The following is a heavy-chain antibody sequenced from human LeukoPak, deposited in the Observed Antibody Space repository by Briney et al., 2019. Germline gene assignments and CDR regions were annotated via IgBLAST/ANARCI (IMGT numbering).Heavy chain of an antibody. V-gene: IGHV1-2*02. CDR3: ARDAGSGSQLADAFDI. D-gene: IGHD3-10*01. CDR1: GYTFTGYY. Sequence: ASVKVSCKASGYTFTGYYMHWVRQAPGQGLERMGWINPNSGGTNYAQKFQGRVTMTRDTSISTAYTELSRLRSGDTAVYYCARDAGSGSQLADAFDIWGQGTMVTVSS. J-gene: IGHJ3*02. CDR2: INPNSGGT.